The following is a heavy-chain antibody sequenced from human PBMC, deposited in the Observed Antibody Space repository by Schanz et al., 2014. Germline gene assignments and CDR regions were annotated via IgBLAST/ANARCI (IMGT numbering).Heavy chain of an antibody. CDR3: AAEGRRRARHPIKYYYVMDT. V-gene: IGHV3-33*08. Sequence: QVDLVESGGGVVQPGRSLTLSCAVSTSLFSRSVIHWVRQAPGKGLEWVAVMWNDGIKTHYADSVKGRFTISRANANISIFVQMTRLRAEDTAVYYCAAEGRRRARHPIKYYYVMDTWGRGT. CDR1: TSLFSRSV. D-gene: IGHD6-6*01. CDR2: MWNDGIKT. J-gene: IGHJ6*02.